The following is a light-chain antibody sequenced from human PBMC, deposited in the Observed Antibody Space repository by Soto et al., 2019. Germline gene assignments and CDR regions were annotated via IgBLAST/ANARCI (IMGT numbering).Light chain of an antibody. CDR3: SSYTSSITRV. CDR2: EVS. V-gene: IGLV2-14*01. CDR1: SSDIGGYDY. Sequence: HSALTQPASVSGSPGQSITISCTGTSSDIGGYDYVSWYQQHPGKAPKLMIYEVSNRPSGVSNRFSGSKSGSTASLTISGLQAEDEADYYCSSYTSSITRVFGTGTKLTVL. J-gene: IGLJ1*01.